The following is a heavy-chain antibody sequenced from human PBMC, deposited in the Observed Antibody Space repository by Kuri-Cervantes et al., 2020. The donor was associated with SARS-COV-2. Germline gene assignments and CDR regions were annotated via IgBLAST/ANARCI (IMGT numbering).Heavy chain of an antibody. Sequence: GESLKISCASSGFTFGDYAMSWFRQAPGKGLEWVGFIKIKTFGGTREYAASVKGRFTISRDDSKNIAYLQMNSLKSDDTGMYFCARSWRGNYYAMDVWGQGTTVTVSS. J-gene: IGHJ6*02. CDR2: IKIKTFGGTR. V-gene: IGHV3-49*03. CDR3: ARSWRGNYYAMDV. D-gene: IGHD3-3*01. CDR1: GFTFGDYA.